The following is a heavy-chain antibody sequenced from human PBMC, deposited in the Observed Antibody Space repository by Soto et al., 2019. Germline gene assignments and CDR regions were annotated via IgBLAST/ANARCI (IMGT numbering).Heavy chain of an antibody. J-gene: IGHJ2*01. CDR3: AESSGWPDWYFDL. CDR1: GYTFTYRY. D-gene: IGHD6-19*01. Sequence: QMQLVQSGAEVKKTGSSVKVSCKASGYTFTYRYLHWVRQAPGQALEWMGWITPFNGNTNYAQKFPDRVTITRDRSMSTAYMELSSLRSEDTAMYYCAESSGWPDWYFDLWGRGTLVTVSS. CDR2: ITPFNGNT. V-gene: IGHV1-45*02.